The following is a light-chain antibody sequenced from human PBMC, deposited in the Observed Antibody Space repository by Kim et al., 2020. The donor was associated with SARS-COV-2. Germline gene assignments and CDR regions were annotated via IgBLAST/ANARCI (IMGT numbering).Light chain of an antibody. V-gene: IGLV1-44*01. CDR3: AAWDDSLNSYV. Sequence: ELTQPPSASGTPGQRVTISCSGSSSNIGSNTVNWYQQLPGTAPKLLIYSNNQRPSVVPDRFSGSKSGTSASLAISGLQSEDEADYYCAAWDDSLNSYVFGTGTKVTVL. CDR1: SSNIGSNT. CDR2: SNN. J-gene: IGLJ1*01.